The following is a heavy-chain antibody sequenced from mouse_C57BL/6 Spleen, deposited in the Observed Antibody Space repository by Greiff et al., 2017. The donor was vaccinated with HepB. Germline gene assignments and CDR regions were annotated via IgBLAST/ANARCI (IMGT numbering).Heavy chain of an antibody. V-gene: IGHV1-53*01. CDR2: INPSNGGT. CDR1: GYTFTSYW. J-gene: IGHJ4*01. CDR3: ARDSSGYDAMDY. Sequence: QVQLQQPGTELVKPGASVKLSCKASGYTFTSYWMHWVKQRPGQGLEWIGNINPSNGGTNYNEKFKSKATLTVDKFSSTAYMQLSSLTSEDSAVYYCARDSSGYDAMDYWGQGTSVTVSS. D-gene: IGHD3-2*02.